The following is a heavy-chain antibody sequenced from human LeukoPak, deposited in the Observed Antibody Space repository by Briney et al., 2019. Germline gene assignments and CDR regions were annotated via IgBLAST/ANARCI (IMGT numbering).Heavy chain of an antibody. D-gene: IGHD3-22*01. J-gene: IGHJ4*02. Sequence: PGGSLRLSCAASGFTFSSYWMSWVRQAPGKGLEWVANIKQDGSEKYYVDSVKGRFTISRDNAKNSLYLQMNSLRAEDTAVYYCARDGGYYYDSSGYLFDYWGQGTLVTVSS. CDR2: IKQDGSEK. V-gene: IGHV3-7*01. CDR3: ARDGGYYYDSSGYLFDY. CDR1: GFTFSSYW.